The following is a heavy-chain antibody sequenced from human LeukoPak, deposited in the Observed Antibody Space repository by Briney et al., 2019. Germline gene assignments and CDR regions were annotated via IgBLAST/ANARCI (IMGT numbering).Heavy chain of an antibody. Sequence: ASVKVSCKASGYTFTGYYMHWVRQAPGQGLEWMGWINPNSGGTNYAQKFQGRVTMTRDTSISTAYMELSRLRSDDTAVCYCARDRVPAFYYYGSGSYYRTDGMDVWGQGTTVTVSS. V-gene: IGHV1-2*02. J-gene: IGHJ6*02. CDR1: GYTFTGYY. D-gene: IGHD3-10*01. CDR3: ARDRVPAFYYYGSGSYYRTDGMDV. CDR2: INPNSGGT.